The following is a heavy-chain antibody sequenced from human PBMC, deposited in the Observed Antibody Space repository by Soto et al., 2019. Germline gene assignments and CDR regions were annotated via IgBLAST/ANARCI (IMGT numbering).Heavy chain of an antibody. J-gene: IGHJ4*02. V-gene: IGHV3-9*01. CDR3: VKGLIFDYNSAWFYFVF. CDR1: GFTFNDYT. CDR2: ISWSGNNV. D-gene: IGHD6-19*01. Sequence: GGSLRLSCAASGFTFNDYTMHWVRQTPGKGLEWVSSISWSGNNVDYRDSVKGRFTISRDNAKNSLYLHMNSLRVEDTALYYCVKGLIFDYNSAWFYFVFWGQGTVVTRLL.